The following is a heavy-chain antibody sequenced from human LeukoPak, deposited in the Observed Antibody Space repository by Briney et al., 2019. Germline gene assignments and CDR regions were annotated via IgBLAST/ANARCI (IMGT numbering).Heavy chain of an antibody. V-gene: IGHV7-4-1*02. J-gene: IGHJ6*03. D-gene: IGHD2-2*01. CDR1: GYTFTSYA. CDR2: INTNTGNP. CDR3: ARDHGIVVVPAAISDYYYYMDV. Sequence: ASVKVSCKASGYTFTSYAMNWVRQAPGQGLEWMGWINTNTGNPTYAQGFTGRFVFSLDTSVSTAYLQISSLKAEDTAVYYCARDHGIVVVPAAISDYYYYMDVWGKGTTVTVSS.